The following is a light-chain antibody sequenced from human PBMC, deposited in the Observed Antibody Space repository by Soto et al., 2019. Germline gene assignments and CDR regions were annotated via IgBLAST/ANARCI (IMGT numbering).Light chain of an antibody. CDR2: DAS. Sequence: DLPMPQSHSTLSASVGDRVTITCRASQSLRGWLAWYPQRPGKAPKALIYDASTLANGVPSRFNGSGSGTEFTLTISSLQPDDFATYDCQQYMNYSTVGQGTRLEIK. V-gene: IGKV1-5*01. CDR1: QSLRGW. CDR3: QQYMNYST. J-gene: IGKJ5*01.